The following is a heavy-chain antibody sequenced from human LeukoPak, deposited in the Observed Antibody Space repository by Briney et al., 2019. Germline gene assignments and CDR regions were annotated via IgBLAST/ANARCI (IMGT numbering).Heavy chain of an antibody. CDR1: GFTIGTNY. CDR3: ASNGGNSGIFLQLDY. V-gene: IGHV3-66*02. J-gene: IGHJ4*02. CDR2: IYSGGNT. D-gene: IGHD7-27*01. Sequence: GGSLRLSCAASGFTIGTNYQSWVRQAPGKGLEWVSVIYSGGNTYSADSVQGRFTISRDNSKNTLYLQMNSLRVEDTAVYYCASNGGNSGIFLQLDYWGQGTLVTVSS.